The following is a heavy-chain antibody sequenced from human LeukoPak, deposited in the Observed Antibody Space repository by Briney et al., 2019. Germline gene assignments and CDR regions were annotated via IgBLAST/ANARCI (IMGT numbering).Heavy chain of an antibody. CDR2: IYSDGNT. V-gene: IGHV3-53*01. D-gene: IGHD6-19*01. CDR1: GFTVSSIY. Sequence: PGGSLRLSCAVSGFTVSSIYMTWVRQAPGKGLEWVSSIYSDGNTYYADSVKGRFTLSRDSSRNTPYLQMNDLRVEDTAVYYCAGDTHSSSWYDHWGQGTLVTVSS. CDR3: AGDTHSSSWYDH. J-gene: IGHJ5*02.